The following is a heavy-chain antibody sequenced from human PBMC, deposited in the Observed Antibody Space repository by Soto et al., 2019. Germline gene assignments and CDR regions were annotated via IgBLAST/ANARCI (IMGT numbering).Heavy chain of an antibody. V-gene: IGHV4-61*01. CDR1: GGSVSSGSYY. CDR2: IYYSGST. Sequence: ASETLSLTCTVSGGSVSSGSYYWSWIRQPPGKGLEWIGYIYYSGSTNYNPSLKSRVTISVDTSKNQFSLKLSSVTAADTAVYYCARIEYSSSLDYWGQGTLVTVS. CDR3: ARIEYSSSLDY. D-gene: IGHD6-6*01. J-gene: IGHJ4*02.